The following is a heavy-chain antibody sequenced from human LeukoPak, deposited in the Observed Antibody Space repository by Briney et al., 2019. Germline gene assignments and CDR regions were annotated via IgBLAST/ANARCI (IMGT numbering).Heavy chain of an antibody. CDR1: GFTFDDYA. V-gene: IGHV3-30*04. CDR2: ISYDGSNK. J-gene: IGHJ4*02. Sequence: GGSLRLSCAASGFTFDDYAMHWVRQAPGKGLEWVAVISYDGSNKYYADSVKGRFTISRDNSKNTLYLQMNSLRAEDTAIYYCAKEYTGTFSPFPSYFDNWGQGTLVTVSS. CDR3: AKEYTGTFSPFPSYFDN. D-gene: IGHD1-26*01.